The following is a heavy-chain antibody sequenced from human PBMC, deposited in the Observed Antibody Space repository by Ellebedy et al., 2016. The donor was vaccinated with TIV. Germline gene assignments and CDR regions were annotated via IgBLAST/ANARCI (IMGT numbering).Heavy chain of an antibody. CDR3: AREGISWDAMGV. Sequence: GESLKISCAASGFRFSGYSMHWVRQAPGKGLDWVSSISYDGTNKDYADSVKGRFSISRDNSNDTVYLNMNSLRSEDTAVYYCAREGISWDAMGVWGQGTVVTVSS. CDR2: ISYDGTNK. J-gene: IGHJ6*02. D-gene: IGHD2-15*01. V-gene: IGHV3-30*04. CDR1: GFRFSGYS.